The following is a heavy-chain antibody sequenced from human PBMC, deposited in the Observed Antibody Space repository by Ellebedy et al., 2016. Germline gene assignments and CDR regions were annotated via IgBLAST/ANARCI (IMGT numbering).Heavy chain of an antibody. CDR2: ISGSGGST. Sequence: GGSLRLSXAASGFTFSSYAMSWVRQAPGKGLEWVSAISGSGGSTYYADSVKGRFTISRDNSKNTLYLQMNSLRAEDTAVYYCARGGSGWYASFNYWGQGTLVTVSS. V-gene: IGHV3-23*01. D-gene: IGHD6-19*01. CDR1: GFTFSSYA. J-gene: IGHJ4*02. CDR3: ARGGSGWYASFNY.